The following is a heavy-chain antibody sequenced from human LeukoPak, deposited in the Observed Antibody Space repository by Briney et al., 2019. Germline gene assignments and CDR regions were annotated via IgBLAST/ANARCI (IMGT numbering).Heavy chain of an antibody. J-gene: IGHJ4*02. CDR3: ARVYYDRSGYLGYDY. Sequence: SVTLSLICAVYGGSFSGYYWRWMRQPPGKGLEWIGEINHSGSTNYNPSLKSRVTISVDTSKNQFSLKLSSVTAADTAVYYCARVYYDRSGYLGYDYWGQGTLVTVSS. V-gene: IGHV4-34*01. D-gene: IGHD3-22*01. CDR1: GGSFSGYY. CDR2: INHSGST.